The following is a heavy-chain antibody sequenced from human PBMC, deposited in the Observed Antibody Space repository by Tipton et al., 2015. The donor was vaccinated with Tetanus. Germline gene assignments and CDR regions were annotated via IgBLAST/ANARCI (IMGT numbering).Heavy chain of an antibody. CDR3: ARHQGRGSGSYPDY. J-gene: IGHJ4*02. CDR1: GYSFTSYW. Sequence: QLVQSGAEVKKPGESLKISCKGSGYSFTSYWIGWVRQMPGKGLEWMGIIYPGDSDTRYSPSFQGQVTISAAKSGAISTAYLQWSSLKASDTAMYYCARHQGRGSGSYPDYWGQGTLVPVSS. V-gene: IGHV5-51*01. CDR2: IYPGDSDT. D-gene: IGHD3-10*01.